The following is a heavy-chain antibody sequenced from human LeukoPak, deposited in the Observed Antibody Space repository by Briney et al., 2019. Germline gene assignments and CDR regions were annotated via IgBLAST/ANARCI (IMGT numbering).Heavy chain of an antibody. V-gene: IGHV3-33*01. CDR1: GFTFSSVG. CDR3: ASDQLGDCSRTSCLGHMDV. CDR2: IWFDGSNK. Sequence: GGSLRLSSAASGFTFSSVGMHWVRQAPGKGLGWVAGIWFDGSNKYYADSVKVRFTISKDNSKNTMYLQMHSLRAADPAPYYCASDQLGDCSRTSCLGHMDVWGKGTTVPVFS. D-gene: IGHD2-2*01. J-gene: IGHJ6*03.